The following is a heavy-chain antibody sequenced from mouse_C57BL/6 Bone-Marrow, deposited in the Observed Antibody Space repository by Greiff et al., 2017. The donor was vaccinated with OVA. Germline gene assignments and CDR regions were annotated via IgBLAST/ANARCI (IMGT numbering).Heavy chain of an antibody. V-gene: IGHV3-8*01. CDR2: ISYSGST. Sequence: EVQLQQSGPGLAKPSQTLSLTCSVTGYSITSDYWNWIRKFPGNKLEYMGYISYSGSTYYNPSLKSRISITRDTSKNQYYLQLNSVTTEDTATYYCARFPITTVVDWYFDVWGTGTTVTVSS. CDR1: GYSITSDY. CDR3: ARFPITTVVDWYFDV. D-gene: IGHD1-1*01. J-gene: IGHJ1*03.